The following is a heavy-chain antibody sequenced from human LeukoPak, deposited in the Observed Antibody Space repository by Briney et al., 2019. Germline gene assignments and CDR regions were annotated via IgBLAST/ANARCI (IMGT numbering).Heavy chain of an antibody. V-gene: IGHV4-59*08. Sequence: PSETLSLTCTISGDSITSYYWSWIRQPPGKGLEWIGYIYYSGSTNYNPSLKGRVTISVDLSKNQFSLKLGSVTAADTAVYYCARATYSGSYLNSFDIWGQGTMVTVSS. CDR3: ARATYSGSYLNSFDI. CDR2: IYYSGST. J-gene: IGHJ3*02. D-gene: IGHD1-26*01. CDR1: GDSITSYY.